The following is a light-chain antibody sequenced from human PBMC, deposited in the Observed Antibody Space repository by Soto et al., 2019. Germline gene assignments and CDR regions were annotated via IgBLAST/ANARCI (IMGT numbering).Light chain of an antibody. CDR2: AAS. Sequence: DIQMTQSPSSVSASVGDRVTITCRASQDISSWLAWFQQKPGKAPKLLIYAASSLQIGVPSRFSGSGSGTDFTRTISSLQPEDYATYYCQQGNIFPLTFGGGTKLEIK. J-gene: IGKJ4*02. V-gene: IGKV1-12*01. CDR1: QDISSW. CDR3: QQGNIFPLT.